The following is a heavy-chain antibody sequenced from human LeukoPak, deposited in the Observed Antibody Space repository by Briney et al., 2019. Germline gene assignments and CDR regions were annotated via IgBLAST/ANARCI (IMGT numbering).Heavy chain of an antibody. V-gene: IGHV3-49*03. J-gene: IGHJ6*03. CDR2: IRSKHYGGAI. CDR1: GFTFGDYA. CDR3: ARDQLGGAPLGYYYYHMDV. D-gene: IGHD3-16*01. Sequence: GGSLRPSCTTSGFTFGDYAMSWFRQAPGKGLEWVGFIRSKHYGGAIEYAASVRGRFTISRDDSKSIAYLQMNSLKTEDTAVYYCARDQLGGAPLGYYYYHMDVSGKGTTVIVYS.